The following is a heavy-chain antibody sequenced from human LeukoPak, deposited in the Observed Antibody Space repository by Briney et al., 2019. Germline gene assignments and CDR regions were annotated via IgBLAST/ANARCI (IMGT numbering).Heavy chain of an antibody. J-gene: IGHJ4*02. CDR3: ARGRHYGSGIYYNY. CDR2: INHSGST. V-gene: IGHV4-34*01. D-gene: IGHD3-10*01. Sequence: SETLSLTCAVYGGSFSGYYWSWIRQPPGKGLEWIGEINHSGSTNYNPSLKSRVTISVDTSKNQFSLKLSSVTAADTAVYYCARGRHYGSGIYYNYWGQGTLVTVSS. CDR1: GGSFSGYY.